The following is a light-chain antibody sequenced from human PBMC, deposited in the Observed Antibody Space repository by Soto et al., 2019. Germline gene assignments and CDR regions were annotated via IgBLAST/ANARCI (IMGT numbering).Light chain of an antibody. Sequence: AIQMTQSPSSLSASVGDRVTITCRASQGIRNDLGWYQQKSGKPPKLRIYASSSLQSGVPSRFSGSGSGTDFTLTINSLHPEDLATYYFLQDYNYPRTCGQGTKVEIK. J-gene: IGKJ1*01. CDR2: ASS. V-gene: IGKV1-6*01. CDR3: LQDYNYPRT. CDR1: QGIRND.